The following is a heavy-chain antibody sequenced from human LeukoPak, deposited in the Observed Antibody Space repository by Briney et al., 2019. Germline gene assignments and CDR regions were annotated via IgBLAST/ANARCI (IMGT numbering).Heavy chain of an antibody. J-gene: IGHJ4*02. V-gene: IGHV3-21*01. Sequence: PGGSLRLSCAASGFSFTTYTMNWVRQAPGKGLEWVSSISVSSRYIYYADSVRGRFTISRENAKNSLYLQMNSLRVEDTAVYYCVRDLVGATDWGQGTLVTVPS. CDR1: GFSFTTYT. CDR2: ISVSSRYI. D-gene: IGHD1-26*01. CDR3: VRDLVGATD.